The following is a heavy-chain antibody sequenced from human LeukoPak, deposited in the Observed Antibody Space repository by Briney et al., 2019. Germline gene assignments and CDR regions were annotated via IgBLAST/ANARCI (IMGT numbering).Heavy chain of an antibody. J-gene: IGHJ6*02. CDR3: ARDGSGWYFLGFDGYYYYGMDV. Sequence: GGSLRLSCAASGFTFISYSMNWVRQAPGKGLEWVSSISSSSSYIYYADSVKGRFTISRDNAKNSLYLQMNSLRAEATAVYYCARDGSGWYFLGFDGYYYYGMDVWGQGTTVTVSS. D-gene: IGHD6-19*01. V-gene: IGHV3-21*01. CDR1: GFTFISYS. CDR2: ISSSSSYI.